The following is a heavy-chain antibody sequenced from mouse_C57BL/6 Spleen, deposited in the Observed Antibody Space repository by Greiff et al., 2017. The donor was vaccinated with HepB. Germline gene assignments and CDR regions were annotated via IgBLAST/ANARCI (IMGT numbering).Heavy chain of an antibody. J-gene: IGHJ2*01. D-gene: IGHD4-1*01. CDR1: GYTFTSYW. CDR2: IDPSDSYT. V-gene: IGHV1-69*01. Sequence: VQLQQSGAELVMPGASVKLSCKASGYTFTSYWMHWVKQRPGQGLEWIGEIDPSDSYTNYNQKFKGKSTLTVDKSSSTAYMQLSSLTSEDSAVYYCARWGGTIYFDYWGQGTTLTVSS. CDR3: ARWGGTIYFDY.